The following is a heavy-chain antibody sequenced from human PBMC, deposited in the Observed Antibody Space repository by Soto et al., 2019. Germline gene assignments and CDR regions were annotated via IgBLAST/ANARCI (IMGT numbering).Heavy chain of an antibody. Sequence: GGSLRLSSAASGFTFSSYWMHWVRQAPGKGLVWVSRINSDGSSTSYADSVKGRFTISRDNAKNTLYLQMNSLRAEDTAVYYCAKGGYYYDSSGSHDYWGQGTLVTVS. V-gene: IGHV3-74*01. CDR2: INSDGSST. D-gene: IGHD3-22*01. CDR1: GFTFSSYW. CDR3: AKGGYYYDSSGSHDY. J-gene: IGHJ4*02.